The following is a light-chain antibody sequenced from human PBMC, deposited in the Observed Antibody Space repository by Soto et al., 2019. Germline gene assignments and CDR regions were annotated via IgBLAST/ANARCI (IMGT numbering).Light chain of an antibody. Sequence: QSALTQPASVSGSPGQSITISCTGTSSDVGGYNYVSWYQQHPGKAPNLMMYDVSTRPSGVSNRFSGSKSGNTASLTISGLQAEDEADYYCSSYTSSSTLYVFGTGTKLTVL. J-gene: IGLJ1*01. CDR1: SSDVGGYNY. CDR3: SSYTSSSTLYV. CDR2: DVS. V-gene: IGLV2-14*01.